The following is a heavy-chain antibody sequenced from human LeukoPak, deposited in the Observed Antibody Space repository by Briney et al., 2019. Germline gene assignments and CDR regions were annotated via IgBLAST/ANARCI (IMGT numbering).Heavy chain of an antibody. Sequence: PGGSLRLSCAASGFTFSSYAMTWVRQAPGKGLQWVSTISVSGENTYYADSVKGRFTISRDISKSTLYLQMNSPRDEDTALYYCAKYGSGTYYNGLHWGQGTLVTVSS. D-gene: IGHD3-10*01. J-gene: IGHJ4*02. V-gene: IGHV3-23*01. CDR2: ISVSGENT. CDR3: AKYGSGTYYNGLH. CDR1: GFTFSSYA.